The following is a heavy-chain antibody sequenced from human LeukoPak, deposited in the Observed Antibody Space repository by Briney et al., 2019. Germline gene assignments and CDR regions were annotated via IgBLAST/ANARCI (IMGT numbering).Heavy chain of an antibody. Sequence: ASVKVSCKASGYTFTSYGISWVRQAPGQGLERMGWISAYNGNTNYAQKLQGRVTMTTDTSTSTAYMELRSLRSDDTAVYYCARLRLRYFDWFDTSPDAFDIWGQGTMVTVSS. CDR3: ARLRLRYFDWFDTSPDAFDI. CDR1: GYTFTSYG. J-gene: IGHJ3*02. V-gene: IGHV1-18*01. D-gene: IGHD3-9*01. CDR2: ISAYNGNT.